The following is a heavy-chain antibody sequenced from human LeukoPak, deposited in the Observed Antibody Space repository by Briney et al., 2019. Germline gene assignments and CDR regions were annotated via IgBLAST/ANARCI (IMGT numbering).Heavy chain of an antibody. CDR3: ARVSTDDSEDGYNYHFDY. D-gene: IGHD5-24*01. J-gene: IGHJ4*02. CDR2: SYYSGST. V-gene: IGHV4-61*01. Sequence: SETLSLTCSVSGGSVSSGYYYWSWIRQPPGKGLEWIGNSYYSGSTNYNPSLKSRVTISVDTSKNQFSLKLSSVTAADTAVYYCARVSTDDSEDGYNYHFDYWGQGTLVTVSS. CDR1: GGSVSSGYYY.